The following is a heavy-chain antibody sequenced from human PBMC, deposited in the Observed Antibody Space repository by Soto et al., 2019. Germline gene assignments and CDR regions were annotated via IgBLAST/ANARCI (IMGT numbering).Heavy chain of an antibody. V-gene: IGHV3-53*01. CDR2: IYSGGST. CDR3: ASLSNWNYEYYSSGMDV. J-gene: IGHJ6*02. Sequence: EVQLVESGGGLIQPGGSLRLSCAASGFTVSSNYMSWVRQAPGKGLEWVSVIYSGGSTYYADSVKGRFTISRDNSKNTLYRQMNSLRAEDTAVYYFASLSNWNYEYYSSGMDVCCQGTTVTVSS. D-gene: IGHD1-7*01. CDR1: GFTVSSNY.